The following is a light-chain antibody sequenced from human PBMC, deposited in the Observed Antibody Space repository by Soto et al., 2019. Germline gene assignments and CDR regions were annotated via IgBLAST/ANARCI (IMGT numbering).Light chain of an antibody. J-gene: IGKJ1*01. CDR3: QQYGSSGT. V-gene: IGKV3-20*01. CDR2: GAS. Sequence: DILLTQSPATLSLSPGERATLSCRASQSVSSSYLAWYQQKPGQAPRLLIYGASSRGTGIPDRFSGSGSGTDFTLTSSRLEPEDFAVYYCQQYGSSGTFGQGTKVDIK. CDR1: QSVSSSY.